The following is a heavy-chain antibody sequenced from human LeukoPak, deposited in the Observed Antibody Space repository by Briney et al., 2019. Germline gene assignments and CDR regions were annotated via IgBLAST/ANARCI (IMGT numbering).Heavy chain of an antibody. Sequence: GGSLRLSCAASGFTFSNAWMSWVRQAPGKGLEWVSYISSSSSTIYYADSVKGRFTISRDNAKNSLYLQMNSLRAEDTAVYYCARTDGAMYWYFDLWGRGTLVTVSS. CDR1: GFTFSNAW. J-gene: IGHJ2*01. CDR2: ISSSSSTI. V-gene: IGHV3-48*04. D-gene: IGHD4-17*01. CDR3: ARTDGAMYWYFDL.